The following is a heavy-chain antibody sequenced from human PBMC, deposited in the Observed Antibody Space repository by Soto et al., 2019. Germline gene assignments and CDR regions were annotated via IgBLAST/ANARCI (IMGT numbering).Heavy chain of an antibody. V-gene: IGHV3-66*01. CDR1: GFTVSNNY. CDR3: AKRGTTVTTSLWY. Sequence: EVQLVESGGGLVQPGGSLRLSCAASGFTVSNNYMCCVRQAPGKGLEWVSLIYSGGVTHYADSVRGRFTISRDNSRNTLYLQMNGLKADDTAVYYCAKRGTTVTTSLWYWGQGTLVTVSS. CDR2: IYSGGVT. J-gene: IGHJ4*02. D-gene: IGHD4-17*01.